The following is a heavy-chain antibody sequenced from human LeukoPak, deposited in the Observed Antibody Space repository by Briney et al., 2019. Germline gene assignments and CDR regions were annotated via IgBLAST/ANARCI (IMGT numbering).Heavy chain of an antibody. V-gene: IGHV3-7*04. J-gene: IGHJ6*02. CDR3: ARVGYSYGYSYYYYGMDV. D-gene: IGHD5-18*01. CDR2: IKRDGSEK. Sequence: GGSLRLSCAASGFTFSSYWMSWVRQAPGKGLEWVANIKRDGSEKYYVDSVKGRFTISRDNAKNSLYLQMNSLRAEDTAVYYCARVGYSYGYSYYYYGMDVWGQGTTVTVSS. CDR1: GFTFSSYW.